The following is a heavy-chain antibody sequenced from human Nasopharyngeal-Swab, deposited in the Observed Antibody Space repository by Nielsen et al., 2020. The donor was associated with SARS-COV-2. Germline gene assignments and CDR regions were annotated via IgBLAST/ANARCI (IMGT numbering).Heavy chain of an antibody. CDR2: ISAYNGNT. D-gene: IGHD1-26*01. CDR1: GYTSTSYG. J-gene: IGHJ5*02. V-gene: IGHV1-18*01. Sequence: ASVKVSCKASGYTSTSYGISWVRQAPGQGLEWMGWISAYNGNTNYAQKLQGRVTMTTDTSTSTAYMELRSLRSDDTAVYYCAREGSGSYSSWFDPWGQGTLVTVSS. CDR3: AREGSGSYSSWFDP.